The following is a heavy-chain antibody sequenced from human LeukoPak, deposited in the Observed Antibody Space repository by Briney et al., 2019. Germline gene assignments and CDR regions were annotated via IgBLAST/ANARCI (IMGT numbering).Heavy chain of an antibody. V-gene: IGHV3-48*04. Sequence: GGSLRLSCAASGFSFSTYAMDWVRQAPGKGLEWVSYIDRSGRITYYGDSVKGRFTISRDNAKNSLYLQMNSLRAEDTAVYYCARGILTGLDYFDYWGQGTLVTVSS. CDR3: ARGILTGLDYFDY. CDR2: IDRSGRIT. D-gene: IGHD3-9*01. CDR1: GFSFSTYA. J-gene: IGHJ4*02.